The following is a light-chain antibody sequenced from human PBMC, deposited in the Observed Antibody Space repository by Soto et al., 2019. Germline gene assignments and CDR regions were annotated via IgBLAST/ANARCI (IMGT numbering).Light chain of an antibody. J-gene: IGKJ1*01. V-gene: IGKV3-15*01. CDR1: EGISSN. CDR3: QQYSNWPRT. Sequence: EIVMTQSPGTLSVSPGEGVTLSCRASEGISSNLAWYQQRAGQAPRLLFYGASTRATGIPARFSGSGSGTEFTLTISSLQSEDFAVYSCQQYSNWPRTFGLGTKVDIK. CDR2: GAS.